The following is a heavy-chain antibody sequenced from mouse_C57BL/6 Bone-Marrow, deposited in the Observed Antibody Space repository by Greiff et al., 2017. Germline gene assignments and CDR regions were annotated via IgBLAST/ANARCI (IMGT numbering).Heavy chain of an antibody. Sequence: EVKLVESGGGLVKPGGSLKLSCAASGFTFSSYTMSWVRQTPEKRLEWVATISGGGGNTYYPDSVKGRFTISRDNAKNTLYLQMSSLRSEDTALYYCARRPYYGYFDYWGQGTTLTVSS. CDR3: ARRPYYGYFDY. CDR2: ISGGGGNT. V-gene: IGHV5-9*01. CDR1: GFTFSSYT. D-gene: IGHD1-1*02. J-gene: IGHJ2*01.